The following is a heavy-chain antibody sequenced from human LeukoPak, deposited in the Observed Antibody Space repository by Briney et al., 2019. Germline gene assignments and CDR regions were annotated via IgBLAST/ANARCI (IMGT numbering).Heavy chain of an antibody. CDR1: GYNFRNYG. Sequence: RASVKVSCKASGYNFRNYGIGWVRQAPRQGLEWMGWITANNGNTNYAQKVQGRVTMTTDTSTSTAYMELRSLRSDDTAVYFCARDSARGYSYGYNAFDIWGQGTMVTVSS. CDR2: ITANNGNT. J-gene: IGHJ3*02. CDR3: ARDSARGYSYGYNAFDI. D-gene: IGHD5-18*01. V-gene: IGHV1-18*01.